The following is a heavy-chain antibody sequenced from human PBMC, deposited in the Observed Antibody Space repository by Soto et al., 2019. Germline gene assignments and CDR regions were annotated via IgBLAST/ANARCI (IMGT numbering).Heavy chain of an antibody. J-gene: IGHJ6*02. D-gene: IGHD6-13*01. Sequence: GASVKVSCKASGYTFTSYAMHWVRQAPGQRLEWMGWINAGNGNTKYSQKFQGRVTITRDTSASTAYMELSSLRSEDTAVYYCARDLKQQLVLVGYYYYYGMDVWGQGTTVTVSS. CDR1: GYTFTSYA. CDR2: INAGNGNT. V-gene: IGHV1-3*01. CDR3: ARDLKQQLVLVGYYYYYGMDV.